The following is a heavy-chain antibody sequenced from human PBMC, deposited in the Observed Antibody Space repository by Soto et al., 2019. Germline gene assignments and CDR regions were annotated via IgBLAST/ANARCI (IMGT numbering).Heavy chain of an antibody. Sequence: ASVKVSCKASGYTFTSYYMHWVRQAPGQGLEWMGIINPSGGSTSYAQRFQGRVTMTRDTSTSTVYMELSSLRSEDTAVYYCARAPRGPTVGDSSGYILAPFDYWGQGTLVTVSS. CDR2: INPSGGST. D-gene: IGHD3-22*01. CDR1: GYTFTSYY. V-gene: IGHV1-46*01. J-gene: IGHJ4*02. CDR3: ARAPRGPTVGDSSGYILAPFDY.